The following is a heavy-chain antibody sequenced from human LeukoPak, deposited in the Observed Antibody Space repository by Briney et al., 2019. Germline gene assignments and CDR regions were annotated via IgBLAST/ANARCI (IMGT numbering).Heavy chain of an antibody. Sequence: ASVKVSCKASGYTFNSYGISWVRQAPGQGLEWMGIINPSGGSTSYAQKFQGRVTMTRDTSTSTVYMELSSLRSEDTAVYYCARDPSYDSSGYWFDPWGQGTLVTVSS. CDR1: GYTFNSYG. CDR2: INPSGGST. D-gene: IGHD3-22*01. J-gene: IGHJ5*02. V-gene: IGHV1-46*02. CDR3: ARDPSYDSSGYWFDP.